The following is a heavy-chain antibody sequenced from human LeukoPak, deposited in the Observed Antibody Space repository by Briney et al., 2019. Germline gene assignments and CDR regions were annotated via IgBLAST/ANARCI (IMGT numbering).Heavy chain of an antibody. D-gene: IGHD7-27*01. Sequence: GGSLRLSCAVSGFTFSSYSMNWVRQAPGKGLEWVSYISSGSSTIYYADSVKGRFTISRDNAKNSLYLQMNSLRAEDTAVYYCARQTGGSLDIWGQGTMVTVSS. J-gene: IGHJ3*02. CDR1: GFTFSSYS. V-gene: IGHV3-48*01. CDR2: ISSGSSTI. CDR3: ARQTGGSLDI.